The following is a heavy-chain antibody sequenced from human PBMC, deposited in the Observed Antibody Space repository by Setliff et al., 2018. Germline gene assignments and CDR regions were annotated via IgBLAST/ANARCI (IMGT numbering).Heavy chain of an antibody. CDR2: SSSSGRYR. Sequence: GGSLRLSCAASGFTFSNCWVSWVRQAPGKGLEWVSSSSSSGRYRYYADSVKGRFTISRDNSRNTLYLQMNSLRGEDTAVYFCARDPIGPFLSYMDDWGKGTTVTVSS. V-gene: IGHV3-21*01. CDR3: ARDPIGPFLSYMDD. D-gene: IGHD3-16*01. CDR1: GFTFSNCW. J-gene: IGHJ6*03.